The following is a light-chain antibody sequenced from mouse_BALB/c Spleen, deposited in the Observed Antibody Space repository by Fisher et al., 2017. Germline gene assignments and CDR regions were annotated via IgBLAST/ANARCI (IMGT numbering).Light chain of an antibody. J-gene: IGKJ1*01. CDR2: DTS. V-gene: IGKV4-59*01. Sequence: IVMTQSTAIMSASPGEKVTMTCSASSSVSYMHWYQQKSGTSPKRWIYDTSNLASGFPARFSGSGSGTSYSLTINSMEAEDAATYYCQQWSSYPWTFGGGTKLEIK. CDR1: SSVSY. CDR3: QQWSSYPWT.